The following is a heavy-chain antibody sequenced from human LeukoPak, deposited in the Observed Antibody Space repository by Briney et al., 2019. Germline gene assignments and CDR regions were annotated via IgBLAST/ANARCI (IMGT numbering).Heavy chain of an antibody. J-gene: IGHJ4*02. CDR1: GYTFTSYG. D-gene: IGHD1-14*01. Sequence: GASVKVSCKASGYTFTSYGISWVRQAPGQGLEWMGGIIPIFGTANYAQKFQGRVTITTDESTSTAYMELSSLRSEDTAVYYCARGLINQPARYWGQGTLVTVSS. CDR2: IIPIFGTA. V-gene: IGHV1-69*05. CDR3: ARGLINQPARY.